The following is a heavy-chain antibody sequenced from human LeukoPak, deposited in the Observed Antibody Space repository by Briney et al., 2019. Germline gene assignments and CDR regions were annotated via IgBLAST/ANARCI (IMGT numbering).Heavy chain of an antibody. CDR1: GGSISSGSYY. Sequence: PSETLSLTCTVSGGSISSGSYYWSWIRQPAGKGLEWIGRIYTSGSTYYNPSLKSRVTISIDTSKNQFSLKLSSVTAADTAVYYCARDDTLNWFDPWGQGTLVTVSS. D-gene: IGHD2-2*02. CDR3: ARDDTLNWFDP. V-gene: IGHV4-61*02. J-gene: IGHJ5*02. CDR2: IYTSGST.